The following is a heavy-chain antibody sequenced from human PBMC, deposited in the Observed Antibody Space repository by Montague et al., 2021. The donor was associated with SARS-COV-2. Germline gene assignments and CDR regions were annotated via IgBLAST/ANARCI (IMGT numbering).Heavy chain of an antibody. V-gene: IGHV4-61*02. CDR2: VRPGGRT. D-gene: IGHD3/OR15-3a*01. CDR3: TTDTDWRGIEY. Sequence: TLSLTCTVSGGAMNSFSDFWGRLWQASGMGSDGIVRVRPGGRTNYNPSLGSRVTVSLDMSKSQFSLTLSSVTAADSAVYYCTTDTDWRGIEYWGLGTLVTVSS. CDR1: GGAMNSFSDF. J-gene: IGHJ4*02.